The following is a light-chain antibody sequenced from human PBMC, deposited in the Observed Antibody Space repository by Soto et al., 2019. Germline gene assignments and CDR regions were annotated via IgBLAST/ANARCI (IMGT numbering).Light chain of an antibody. CDR1: SSDVGSYNL. CDR2: EGN. CDR3: CSYAGSSTLGV. Sequence: QSALTQPASVSGSPGQSITISCTGTSSDVGSYNLVSWYQQHPGKAPKLMIYEGNKRPSGVSNRFSGSKSGNTASLTISGVQAEDEADYYCCSYAGSSTLGVFGGGTKVTVL. V-gene: IGLV2-23*01. J-gene: IGLJ3*02.